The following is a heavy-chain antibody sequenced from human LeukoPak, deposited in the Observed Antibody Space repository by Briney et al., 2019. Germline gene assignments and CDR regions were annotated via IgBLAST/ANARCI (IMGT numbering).Heavy chain of an antibody. V-gene: IGHV3-53*01. CDR2: IYSGGST. Sequence: RGSLRLSCAASGFTVSSDYMSWVRQAPGKGLEWVSVIYSGGSTYYADSVKGRFTISRDNSKNTLYLQMNSLRAEDTAVYYCAREAGSSGWYGDAFDIWGQGTMVTVSS. J-gene: IGHJ3*02. D-gene: IGHD6-19*01. CDR3: AREAGSSGWYGDAFDI. CDR1: GFTVSSDY.